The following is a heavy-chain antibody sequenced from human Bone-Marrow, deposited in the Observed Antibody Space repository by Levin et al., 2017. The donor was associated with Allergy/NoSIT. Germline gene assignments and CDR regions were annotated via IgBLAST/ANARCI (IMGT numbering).Heavy chain of an antibody. Sequence: SETLSLTCAVYGGSFSGYYWSWIRQPPGKGLEWIGEINHSGSTNYNPSLKSRVTISVDTSKNQFSLKQSSVTAADTAVYYCARCRNRDITGTTDQADDYYYMDVWGKGTTVTVSS. J-gene: IGHJ6*03. CDR1: GGSFSGYY. D-gene: IGHD1-7*01. CDR2: INHSGST. V-gene: IGHV4-34*01. CDR3: ARCRNRDITGTTDQADDYYYMDV.